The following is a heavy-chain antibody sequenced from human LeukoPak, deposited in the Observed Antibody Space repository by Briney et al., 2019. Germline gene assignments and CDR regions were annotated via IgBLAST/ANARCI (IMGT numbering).Heavy chain of an antibody. D-gene: IGHD6-13*01. CDR3: ARDSSSWYEVGVPYYYYYYYMDV. Sequence: PGGSLRLSCAASGFTFSSYSMNWVRQAPGKGLEWVSSISSSSSYIYYADSVKGRFTISRDNAKNSLYLQMNSLRAEDTAVYYCARDSSSWYEVGVPYYYYYYYMDVWGKGTTVTISS. CDR2: ISSSSSYI. J-gene: IGHJ6*03. CDR1: GFTFSSYS. V-gene: IGHV3-21*01.